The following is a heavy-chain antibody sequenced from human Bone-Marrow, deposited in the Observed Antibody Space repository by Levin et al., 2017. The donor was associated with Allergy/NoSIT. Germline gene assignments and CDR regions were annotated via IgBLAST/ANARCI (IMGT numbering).Heavy chain of an antibody. Sequence: SETLSLTCAVYGGSFSGYYWSWIRQPPGKGLEWIGEINHSGSTNYNPSLKSRVTISVDTSKNQFSLKLSSVTAADTAVYYCARVVGAGRFDYWGQGTLVTVSS. CDR1: GGSFSGYY. J-gene: IGHJ4*02. D-gene: IGHD2-15*01. CDR2: INHSGST. CDR3: ARVVGAGRFDY. V-gene: IGHV4-34*01.